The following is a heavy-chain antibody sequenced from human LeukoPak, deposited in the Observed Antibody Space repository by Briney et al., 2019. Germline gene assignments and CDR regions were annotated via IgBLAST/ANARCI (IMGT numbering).Heavy chain of an antibody. V-gene: IGHV4-59*01. CDR1: GSSISSYY. CDR3: ARVGGGSGSYYPLDY. D-gene: IGHD3-10*01. CDR2: IYYSGST. Sequence: SETLSLTCSVSGSSISSYYWTWIRQPPGKGLEWIGYIYYSGSTNYNPSLKSRVTISVDSSKNQFSLRLSSVTAADTAVYYCARVGGGSGSYYPLDYWGQGTLVTVSS. J-gene: IGHJ4*02.